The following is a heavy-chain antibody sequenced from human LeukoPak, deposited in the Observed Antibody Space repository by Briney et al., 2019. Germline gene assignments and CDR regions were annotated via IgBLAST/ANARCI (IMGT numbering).Heavy chain of an antibody. D-gene: IGHD3-16*02. V-gene: IGHV1-18*01. J-gene: IGHJ4*02. Sequence: QAPGXXLEWMGWXSAYNGNTNYAQKLQGRVTMTTDTSTSTAYMELRSLRSDDTAVYYCARVGLDVWGSYRYTESYWGQGTLVTVSS. CDR2: XSAYNGNT. CDR3: ARVGLDVWGSYRYTESY.